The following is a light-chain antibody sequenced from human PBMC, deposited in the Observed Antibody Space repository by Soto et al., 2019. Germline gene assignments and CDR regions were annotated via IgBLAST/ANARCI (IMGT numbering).Light chain of an antibody. CDR3: QHYNSYSEA. CDR2: AAS. CDR1: QDIGHS. V-gene: IGKV1-16*01. Sequence: DIQMTQSPSTLSASVVDRVTFTFRASQDIGHSLAWYQQKPGKAPKLLIYAASSLQSGVPSRFSGSGSGTDFTLTISSLQPDDFATYYCQHYNSYSEAFGQGTKV. J-gene: IGKJ1*01.